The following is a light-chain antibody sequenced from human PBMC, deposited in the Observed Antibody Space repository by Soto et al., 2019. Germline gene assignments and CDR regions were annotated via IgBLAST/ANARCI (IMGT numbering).Light chain of an antibody. CDR1: SSNVGGNP. Sequence: QSVLTQPPSASGTPGQRVTISCSGSSSNVGGNPVNWYQHVPTTAPKLLIYTNTQRPSGVPDRFSASKSGTSASLAISGLRSEDEGDYFCAGWDDSLHGLLFGAGTKLTVL. CDR2: TNT. V-gene: IGLV1-44*01. J-gene: IGLJ1*01. CDR3: AGWDDSLHGLL.